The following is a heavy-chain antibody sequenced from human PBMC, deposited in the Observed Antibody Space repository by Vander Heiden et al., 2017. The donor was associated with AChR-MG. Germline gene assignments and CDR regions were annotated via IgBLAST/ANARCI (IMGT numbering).Heavy chain of an antibody. Sequence: QITLKESGPTLVKPTQTLTLTCTFSGFSPSTSGVGVGWIRQPPGKALEWLALIYWDGDKLYSPSLKNRLTITKDTSKNQVVLTMTNMDPVDTATYYCAHRPLRVNFVVPDGGWFDPWGQGTLVTVSS. D-gene: IGHD2-2*01. CDR3: AHRPLRVNFVVPDGGWFDP. CDR2: IYWDGDK. J-gene: IGHJ5*02. V-gene: IGHV2-5*02. CDR1: GFSPSTSGVG.